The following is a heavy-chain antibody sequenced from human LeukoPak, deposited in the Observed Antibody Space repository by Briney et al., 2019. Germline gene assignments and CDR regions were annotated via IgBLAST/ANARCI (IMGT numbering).Heavy chain of an antibody. Sequence: GASVKVSCKASGYTFTGYYMHWVRQAPGQGLEWMGWINPNSGGTNYAQKFQGRVTMTRDTSINTAYMELSRLRSDDTAVYYCATEMIDYAGHHDAFDIWGQGTMVTVSS. CDR1: GYTFTGYY. CDR3: ATEMIDYAGHHDAFDI. V-gene: IGHV1-2*02. CDR2: INPNSGGT. D-gene: IGHD4-23*01. J-gene: IGHJ3*02.